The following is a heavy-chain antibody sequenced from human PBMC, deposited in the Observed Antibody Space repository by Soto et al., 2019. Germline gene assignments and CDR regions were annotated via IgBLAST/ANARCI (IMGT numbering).Heavy chain of an antibody. CDR3: ASHSGSSPEGRYYYGMDV. V-gene: IGHV1-69*12. Sequence: QVQLVQSGAEVKKPGSSVKVSCKASGGTFSSYAISWVRQAPGQGLEWMGGIIPIFGTADYAQKFQGRVTITAXEPTGTXXMELSSLRSEDTAVYYCASHSGSSPEGRYYYGMDVWGQGTTVTVSS. CDR2: IIPIFGTA. D-gene: IGHD1-26*01. CDR1: GGTFSSYA. J-gene: IGHJ6*02.